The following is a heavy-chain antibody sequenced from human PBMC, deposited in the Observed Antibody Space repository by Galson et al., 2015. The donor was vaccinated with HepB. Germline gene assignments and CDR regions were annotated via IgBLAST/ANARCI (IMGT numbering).Heavy chain of an antibody. CDR1: GFTFSSYA. V-gene: IGHV3-30-3*01. D-gene: IGHD2-21*01. CDR2: ISDDGSNK. CDR3: ASDGVRGRAYCGGDCYSRDFDS. Sequence: SLRLSCAVSGFTFSSYAMHWVRQAPGKGLEWVAVISDDGSNKYYADSVKGRFTISRNNSKNTLYLQMISLRAEDTALYYCASDGVRGRAYCGGDCYSRDFDSWGQGTLVTVSS. J-gene: IGHJ4*02.